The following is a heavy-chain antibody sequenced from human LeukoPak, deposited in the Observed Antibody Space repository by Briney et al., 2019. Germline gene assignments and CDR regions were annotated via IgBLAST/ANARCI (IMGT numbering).Heavy chain of an antibody. J-gene: IGHJ4*02. V-gene: IGHV3-30-3*01. CDR1: GFTFSSYA. CDR3: ARQPLHYGGNSNFDY. CDR2: ISYDGSNK. D-gene: IGHD4-23*01. Sequence: GGSLRLSCAASGFTFSSYAMHWVRQAPGKGLEWVAVISYDGSNKYYADSVKGRFTISRDNSKNTLYLQMNSLKASDTAMYYCARQPLHYGGNSNFDYWAREPWSPSPQ.